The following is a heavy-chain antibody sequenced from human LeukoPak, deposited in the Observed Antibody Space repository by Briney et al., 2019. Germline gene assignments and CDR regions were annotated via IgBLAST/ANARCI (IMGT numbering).Heavy chain of an antibody. V-gene: IGHV3-23*01. CDR1: GFTHSSYA. Sequence: GGSLRLSCAASGFTHSSYAMSWVRQAPGKGLEWVSRISGSGGTIYFADSVKGRFTISRDNSKNTLYLQMNSLRAEDTAVYYCARGNYYFDYWGQGTLVTVSS. CDR3: ARGNYYFDY. CDR2: ISGSGGTI. J-gene: IGHJ4*02.